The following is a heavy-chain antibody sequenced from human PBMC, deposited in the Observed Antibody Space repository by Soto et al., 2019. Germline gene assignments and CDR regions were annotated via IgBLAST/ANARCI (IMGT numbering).Heavy chain of an antibody. V-gene: IGHV1-3*01. D-gene: IGHD6-19*01. Sequence: ASVKVSCKASGYTFTSYAMHWVRQAPGQRLEWMGWINAGNGNTKDSQKFQGRVTITRDTSASTAYMELSSLRSEDTAVYYCASGYSSGWYAEYFQHWGQGTLVTVSS. J-gene: IGHJ1*01. CDR1: GYTFTSYA. CDR2: INAGNGNT. CDR3: ASGYSSGWYAEYFQH.